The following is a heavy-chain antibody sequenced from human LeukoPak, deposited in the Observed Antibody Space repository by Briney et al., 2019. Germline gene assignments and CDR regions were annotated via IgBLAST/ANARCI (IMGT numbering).Heavy chain of an antibody. CDR2: ISYDGSHK. J-gene: IGHJ5*02. D-gene: IGHD4-17*01. CDR1: GITFRSYG. CDR3: AKGARGDTVTSIVGLNWFDP. Sequence: PGGSLRLSCAASGITFRSYGMHWVRQAPGKGLEWVAVISYDGSHKYYADSVKGRFSISRDNSKNTLYLQMNSLRADDTAVYYCAKGARGDTVTSIVGLNWFDPWGPGTLVTVSS. V-gene: IGHV3-30*18.